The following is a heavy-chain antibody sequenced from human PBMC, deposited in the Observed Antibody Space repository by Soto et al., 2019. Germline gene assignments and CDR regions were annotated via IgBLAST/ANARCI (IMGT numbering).Heavy chain of an antibody. CDR2: IYYSGST. Sequence: PSETLSLTCTVSGGSISSSSYYWGWIRQPPGKGLEWIGSIYYSGSTYYNPSLKSRVTISVDTSKNQFSLKLSSVTAADTAVYYCAAMGGPLVLSEYDYSGMDDWGQGTTVTVSS. D-gene: IGHD3-10*01. CDR1: GGSISSSSYY. V-gene: IGHV4-39*07. J-gene: IGHJ6*02. CDR3: AAMGGPLVLSEYDYSGMDD.